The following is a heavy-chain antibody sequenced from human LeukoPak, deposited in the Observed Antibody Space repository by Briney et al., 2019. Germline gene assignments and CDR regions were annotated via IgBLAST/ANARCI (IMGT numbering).Heavy chain of an antibody. V-gene: IGHV3-30*18. CDR2: ISYDGSDK. D-gene: IGHD1-26*01. Sequence: PGRSLRLSCAASGFSFSTYVMHWVRQAPGKGLEWVTVISYDGSDKYYADSVKGRFTISRDNSRNTLYLQMNSLRVEDTAVYYCAKEVGTFTLDYWGQGTLVTASS. CDR3: AKEVGTFTLDY. CDR1: GFSFSTYV. J-gene: IGHJ4*02.